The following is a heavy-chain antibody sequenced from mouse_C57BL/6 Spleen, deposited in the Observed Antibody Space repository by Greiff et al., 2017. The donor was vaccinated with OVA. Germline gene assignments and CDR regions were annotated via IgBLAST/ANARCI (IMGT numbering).Heavy chain of an antibody. J-gene: IGHJ4*01. CDR1: GYSFTDYN. V-gene: IGHV1-39*01. D-gene: IGHD1-1*01. CDR2: INPNYGTT. Sequence: EVKLMESGPELVKPGASVKISCNASGYSFTDYNMNWVKQSNGKSLEWIGVINPNYGTTSYNQKFKGKATLTVDQSSSTAYMQLNSLTSEDSAVYYCARGRITTVVAPMDYWGQGTSVTVSS. CDR3: ARGRITTVVAPMDY.